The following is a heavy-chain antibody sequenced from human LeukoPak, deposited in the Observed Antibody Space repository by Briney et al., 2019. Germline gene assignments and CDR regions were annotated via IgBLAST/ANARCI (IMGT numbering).Heavy chain of an antibody. CDR1: GFTVSDHY. V-gene: IGHV3-11*01. Sequence: GGSLRLSCAASGFTVSDHYMSWNRQAPGKGLEWVSYLSSSGITIEYADSVKGRFTISRDNANNSLYLQMNSLSPEDTAVYYCARLRRIWNDVEMVDYWGQGTLVTVSS. D-gene: IGHD1-1*01. CDR2: LSSSGITI. CDR3: ARLRRIWNDVEMVDY. J-gene: IGHJ4*02.